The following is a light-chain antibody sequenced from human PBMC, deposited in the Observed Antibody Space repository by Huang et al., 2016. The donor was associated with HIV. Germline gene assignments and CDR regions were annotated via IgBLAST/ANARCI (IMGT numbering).Light chain of an antibody. V-gene: IGKV3-15*01. CDR1: QSISSN. CDR3: QQYNNWLT. Sequence: EIVMTPSPATLSVSPGERATLSCRASQSISSNLAWYQEKPGQAPRLLIYGASTRATGIPARFSGGGCGTEFTRTISSRQSEDVAVYYCQQYNNWLTFGGGSKVEIK. J-gene: IGKJ4*01. CDR2: GAS.